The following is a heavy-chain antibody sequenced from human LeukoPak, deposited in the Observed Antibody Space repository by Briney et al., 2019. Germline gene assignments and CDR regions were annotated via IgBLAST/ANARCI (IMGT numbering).Heavy chain of an antibody. Sequence: SETLSLTCTVSGGSISSYYWSWIRQPPGKGLEWIGYIYYSGNTNYNPSLKSRVTISVDTSKNQFSLKLSSVTAADTAVYYCARDRADYGDKYYFDCWGQGILVTVSS. D-gene: IGHD4-17*01. CDR1: GGSISSYY. V-gene: IGHV4-59*01. CDR2: IYYSGNT. J-gene: IGHJ4*02. CDR3: ARDRADYGDKYYFDC.